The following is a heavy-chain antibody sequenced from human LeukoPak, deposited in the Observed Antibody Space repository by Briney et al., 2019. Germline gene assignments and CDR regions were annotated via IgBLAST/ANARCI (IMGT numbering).Heavy chain of an antibody. CDR2: IYHSGST. Sequence: TSETLSLTCAVSGYSISSGYYWGWIRQPPGKGLECIGSIYHSGSTYYNPALKSRVTISADTSKNQFSLKLTSVTAADTAVYYCARQTPTGEYSLYRARFDYWGQGTLVTVSS. J-gene: IGHJ4*02. V-gene: IGHV4-38-2*01. CDR1: GYSISSGYY. D-gene: IGHD5/OR15-5a*01. CDR3: ARQTPTGEYSLYRARFDY.